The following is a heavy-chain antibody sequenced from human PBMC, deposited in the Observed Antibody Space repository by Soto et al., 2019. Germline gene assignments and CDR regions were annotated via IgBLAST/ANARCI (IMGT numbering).Heavy chain of an antibody. J-gene: IGHJ4*02. CDR2: ISYDGSNK. V-gene: IGHV3-30*09. CDR3: ARERSMIVVVPGY. CDR1: GFTFSSYG. Sequence: QVQLVESGGGVVQPGRSLRLSCAASGFTFSSYGMHWVRQAPGKGLEWVSFISYDGSNKFYADSVKGRFAISRDNSKNTVYLQLNSLRAEDTAVYYCARERSMIVVVPGYWGQGTLVTVSS. D-gene: IGHD3-22*01.